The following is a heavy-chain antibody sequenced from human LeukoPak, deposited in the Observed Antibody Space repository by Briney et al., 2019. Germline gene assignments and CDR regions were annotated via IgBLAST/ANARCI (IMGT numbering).Heavy chain of an antibody. V-gene: IGHV1-2*02. Sequence: ASVKVSCKASGYTFTGYYMHWVRQAPGQGLEWMGWINPNSGGTNYAQKFQGRVTITRDTSISTAYMELSRLRSDDTAVYYCARGTRAVVVTAIPTLWYWGQGTLVTVSS. J-gene: IGHJ4*02. CDR3: ARGTRAVVVTAIPTLWY. CDR1: GYTFTGYY. CDR2: INPNSGGT. D-gene: IGHD2-21*02.